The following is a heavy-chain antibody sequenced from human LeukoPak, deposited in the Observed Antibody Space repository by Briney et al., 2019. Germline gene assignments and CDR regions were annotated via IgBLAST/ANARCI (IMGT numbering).Heavy chain of an antibody. D-gene: IGHD3-10*01. CDR2: INHSGST. Sequence: SETLSLTCAVYGGSFSGYYWSWIRQPPGKGLEWLGGINHSGSTNYNPSLKSRVTISVDTSKNQFSLKLSSVTAADTAVYYCARGCPAYYYGSGRRYNWFDPWGQGTLVTVSS. J-gene: IGHJ5*02. CDR3: ARGCPAYYYGSGRRYNWFDP. CDR1: GGSFSGYY. V-gene: IGHV4-34*01.